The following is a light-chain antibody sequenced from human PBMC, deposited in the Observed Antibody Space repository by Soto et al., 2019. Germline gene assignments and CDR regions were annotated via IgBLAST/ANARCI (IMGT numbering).Light chain of an antibody. V-gene: IGKV1-5*01. CDR2: DAS. CDR1: ESISSW. Sequence: DIQMTQSPSTLSASVGDTVTITCRASESISSWLAWYQEKPGKAPNLLIYDASSLESGVPSRFSGSGSGTEFTLTISSLQPDDFATYYCQQYNGYSLLTFGGGTKVDIK. CDR3: QQYNGYSLLT. J-gene: IGKJ4*01.